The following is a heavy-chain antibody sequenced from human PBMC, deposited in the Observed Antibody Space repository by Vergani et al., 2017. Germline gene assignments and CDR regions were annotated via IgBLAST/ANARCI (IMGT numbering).Heavy chain of an antibody. CDR1: GGSISSGGYY. D-gene: IGHD3-3*01. V-gene: IGHV4-31*03. CDR2: IYYSGST. J-gene: IGHJ3*02. Sequence: QVQLQESGPGLVKPSQTLSLTCTVSGGSISSGGYYWSWIRQHPGKGLEWIGYIYYSGSTYYNPSLKSRVTISVDTSKNQFSLKLSSVSAADTAVYYCARYVRLGSDGTIYGEVTSHDAFDIWGQGTMVTVSS. CDR3: ARYVRLGSDGTIYGEVTSHDAFDI.